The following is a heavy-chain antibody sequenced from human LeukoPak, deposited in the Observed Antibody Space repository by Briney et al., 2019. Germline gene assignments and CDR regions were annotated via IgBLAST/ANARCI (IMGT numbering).Heavy chain of an antibody. Sequence: GGSLRLSCEASGFTFSTYWMSWVRQAPGKGLEWVANIKQDGSEKCYVDSVKGRFTISRDNAKNSLYLQMNSLRAEDTAMYYCARDSAGNDYWGQGTLVTVSS. D-gene: IGHD6-13*01. J-gene: IGHJ4*02. CDR1: GFTFSTYW. V-gene: IGHV3-7*01. CDR3: ARDSAGNDY. CDR2: IKQDGSEK.